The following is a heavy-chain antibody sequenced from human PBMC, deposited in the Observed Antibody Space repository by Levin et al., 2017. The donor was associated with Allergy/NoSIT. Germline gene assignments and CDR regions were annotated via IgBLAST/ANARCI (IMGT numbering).Heavy chain of an antibody. Sequence: LSLPCAASGFTFDDSGMSWVRQAPGKGLEWVSGINWNGGSTGYADSVKGRFTISRDNAKNSLYLQMNSLRAEDTALYYCERDPPPDGAFDYWGQGTLVTVSS. D-gene: IGHD3-10*01. CDR3: ERDPPPDGAFDY. CDR1: GFTFDDSG. J-gene: IGHJ4*02. V-gene: IGHV3-20*04. CDR2: INWNGGST.